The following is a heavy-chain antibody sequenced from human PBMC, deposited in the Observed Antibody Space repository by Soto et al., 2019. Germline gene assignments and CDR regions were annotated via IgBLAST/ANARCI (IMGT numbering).Heavy chain of an antibody. J-gene: IGHJ5*02. CDR3: AREGGGGARLPNWFDP. CDR1: GGTFSSYV. D-gene: IGHD3-16*01. V-gene: IGHV1-69*01. Sequence: QVQLVQSGAEVKKPGSSVKVSCKASGGTFSSYVISWVRQAPGQGLEWMGGIIPIFGTANYAQKFQGRVTIIADESTSTAYMELSSLRSEDTAVYYCAREGGGGARLPNWFDPWGQGTLVTVSS. CDR2: IIPIFGTA.